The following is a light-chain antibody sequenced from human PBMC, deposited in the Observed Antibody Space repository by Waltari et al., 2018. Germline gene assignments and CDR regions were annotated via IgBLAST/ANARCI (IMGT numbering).Light chain of an antibody. CDR2: WAS. Sequence: DIVMTQSPDSLTVSLGERATINCKSSQTILYSSSNKNYLAWYQQKPRQPPKLLIYWASTRESGVPDRFSGTGSGTDFTLTISSLQPEDFATYYCQQLDTYPLTFGGGTKVEIK. J-gene: IGKJ4*01. CDR3: QQLDTYPLT. V-gene: IGKV4-1*01. CDR1: QTILYSSSNKNY.